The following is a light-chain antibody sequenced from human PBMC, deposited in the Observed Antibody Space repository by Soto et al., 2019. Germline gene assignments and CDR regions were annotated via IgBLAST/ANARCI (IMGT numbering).Light chain of an antibody. Sequence: EIVLTQSPVTLSLSPGERATLSCRASQSVSSYLAWYQQKPGQAPRLLIYDASNRATGIPARFSGSGSGTDFTLTISSLQPEDFATYYCQQANSFPLTFGGGTKVDI. CDR1: QSVSSY. CDR2: DAS. J-gene: IGKJ4*01. V-gene: IGKV3-11*01. CDR3: QQANSFPLT.